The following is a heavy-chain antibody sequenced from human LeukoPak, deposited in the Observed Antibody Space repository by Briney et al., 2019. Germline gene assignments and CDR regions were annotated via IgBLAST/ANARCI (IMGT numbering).Heavy chain of an antibody. J-gene: IGHJ4*02. CDR1: GFTFSSYE. Sequence: GGSLRLSCAASGFTFSSYEMNWVRQAPGKGLEWVSSISSSSYIYYADSVKGRFTISRDNAKNSLYLQMNSLRAEDTAVYYCARSVVSSGWDSGRSFDYWGQGTLVTVSS. D-gene: IGHD6-19*01. CDR3: ARSVVSSGWDSGRSFDY. V-gene: IGHV3-21*01. CDR2: ISSSSYI.